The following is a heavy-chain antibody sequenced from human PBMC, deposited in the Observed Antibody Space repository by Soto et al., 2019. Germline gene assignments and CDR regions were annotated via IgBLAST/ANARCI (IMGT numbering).Heavy chain of an antibody. D-gene: IGHD6-13*01. J-gene: IGHJ5*02. CDR3: ARARGISWYNWFDP. CDR1: GGNFSSYA. CDR2: IVPLFGTT. V-gene: IGHV1-69*13. Sequence: GASVKVSCKASGGNFSSYAISWLRQAPGQGLEWMGGIVPLFGTTNYAQKFKGRLMITADESTTTAYMELSSLRFEDTAVYYCARARGISWYNWFDPWGQGSPVTVSS.